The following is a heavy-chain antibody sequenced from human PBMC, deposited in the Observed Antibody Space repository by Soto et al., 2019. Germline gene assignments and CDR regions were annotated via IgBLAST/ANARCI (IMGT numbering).Heavy chain of an antibody. CDR2: VYFTGST. CDR1: GDSMNSHY. CDR3: ASFPVIPGRDSPLIFDY. J-gene: IGHJ4*01. V-gene: IGHV4-59*08. D-gene: IGHD3-22*01. Sequence: PSETLSLTCTVTGDSMNSHYWSWLRQPPGKALEWMGYVYFTGSTNYSPSLESRLTILVDTSKNQFSLKLTSVTAADTAVYYCASFPVIPGRDSPLIFDYWGQGTLVIVSS.